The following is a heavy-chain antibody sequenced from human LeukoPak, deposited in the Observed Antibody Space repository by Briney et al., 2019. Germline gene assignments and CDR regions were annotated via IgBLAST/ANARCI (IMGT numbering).Heavy chain of an antibody. CDR3: ARDSLIAAAGLYYFDY. V-gene: IGHV6-1*01. Sequence: SQTLSLTCGISGDSVSSNTAAWNWIRQSPSRGLEWLGRTYYRSKWYNNYAVSVKSRITINSDSSKNQVSLQLNSVTPEDTAMYYCARDSLIAAAGLYYFDYWGQGTLVTVSS. D-gene: IGHD6-13*01. J-gene: IGHJ4*02. CDR1: GDSVSSNTAA. CDR2: TYYRSKWYN.